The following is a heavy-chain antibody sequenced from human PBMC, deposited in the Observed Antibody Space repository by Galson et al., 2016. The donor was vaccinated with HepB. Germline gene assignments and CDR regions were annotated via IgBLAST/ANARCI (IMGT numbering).Heavy chain of an antibody. J-gene: IGHJ5*02. Sequence: SLRLSCAASGFTFSNYAMSWVRQAPGKGLEWVSAISGSGGSPYYADSVKGRFTISRDNSKNTLYLQMNSLRVEDTALYYCAKVTRRGFYSRWFDPWGQGTL. CDR1: GFTFSNYA. D-gene: IGHD3-3*01. V-gene: IGHV3-23*01. CDR3: AKVTRRGFYSRWFDP. CDR2: ISGSGGSP.